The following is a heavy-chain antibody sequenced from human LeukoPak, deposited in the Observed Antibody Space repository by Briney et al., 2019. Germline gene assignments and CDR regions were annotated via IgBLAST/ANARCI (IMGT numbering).Heavy chain of an antibody. CDR2: IIPILGIA. J-gene: IGHJ5*02. V-gene: IGHV1-69*04. Sequence: SSVKVSCKASGGTFSSYTISWVRQAPGQGLEWMGRIIPILGIANYAQKFQGRVTITADKSTSTAYMELSSLRSEDTAVYYCARDMGHNNWFDPWGQGTLVTVSS. D-gene: IGHD2-21*01. CDR1: GGTFSSYT. CDR3: ARDMGHNNWFDP.